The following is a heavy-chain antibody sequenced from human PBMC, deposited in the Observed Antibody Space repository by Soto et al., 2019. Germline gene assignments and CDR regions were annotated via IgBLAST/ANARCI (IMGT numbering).Heavy chain of an antibody. CDR2: IYWKDDK. V-gene: IGHV2-5*01. CDR3: AHRRPSRCSGGSCYIWFDP. Sequence: SGPTLVNPTQTRTLTCTFSGFSLSTSGGGVGWIRQPPGKALEWLALIYWKDDKRNSPSLKSRLTITKDTSKNQVVLTMTNMDPVDTATYYCAHRRPSRCSGGSCYIWFDPWGQGTLVTVSS. CDR1: GFSLSTSGGG. D-gene: IGHD2-15*01. J-gene: IGHJ5*02.